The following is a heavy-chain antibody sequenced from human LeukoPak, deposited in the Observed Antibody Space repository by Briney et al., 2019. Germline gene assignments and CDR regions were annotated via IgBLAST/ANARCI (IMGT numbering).Heavy chain of an antibody. J-gene: IGHJ6*02. CDR1: GFTFSSYA. D-gene: IGHD5-18*01. V-gene: IGHV3-23*01. CDR3: ASAPGYSYGGFYYYYYYGMDV. Sequence: PGGSLRLSCAASGFTFSSYAMSWVRQAPGKGLEWVSAISGSGGSTYYADSVKGRFTISRDNSKNTLYLQMNSLRAEDTAVYYCASAPGYSYGGFYYYYYYGMDVWGQGTTVTVSS. CDR2: ISGSGGST.